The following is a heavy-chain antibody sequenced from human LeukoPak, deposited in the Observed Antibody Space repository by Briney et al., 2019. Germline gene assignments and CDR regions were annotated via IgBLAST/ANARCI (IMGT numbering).Heavy chain of an antibody. J-gene: IGHJ4*02. Sequence: PGGSLRLSCEVSGFTFSRSAMSWVRQAPGKGVEWVSGTSISGESTYYADSVKGRFTISRDNSRNTLYLQMNSLRVEDTAVYYCGKHDSDYDGKWGQGSLVTVSS. CDR1: GFTFSRSA. CDR3: GKHDSDYDGK. CDR2: TSISGEST. D-gene: IGHD5-12*01. V-gene: IGHV3-23*01.